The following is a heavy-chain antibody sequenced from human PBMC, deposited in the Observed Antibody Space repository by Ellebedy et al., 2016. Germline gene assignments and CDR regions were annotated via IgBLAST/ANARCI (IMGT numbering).Heavy chain of an antibody. J-gene: IGHJ4*02. D-gene: IGHD6-19*01. CDR2: INTNTGNP. Sequence: ASVKVSCKASGYTFTSYAMNWVRQAPGQGLEWMGWINTNTGNPTYAQGFTGRFVFSLDTSVSTAYLQISSLKAEDTAVYYCARASPKEIAVAGTSPDYWGQGTLVTVSS. CDR3: ARASPKEIAVAGTSPDY. V-gene: IGHV7-4-1*02. CDR1: GYTFTSYA.